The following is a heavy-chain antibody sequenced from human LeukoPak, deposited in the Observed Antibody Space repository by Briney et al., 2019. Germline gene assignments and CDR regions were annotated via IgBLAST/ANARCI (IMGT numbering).Heavy chain of an antibody. CDR1: GVSISSGGYS. Sequence: DPSETLSLTCAVSGVSISSGGYSWSWIRQPPGKGLEWIGYIYHSGSTYYNPSLKSRVTISVDRSKNQFSLKLSSVTAADTAVYYCARVNLGGGPFYYDFWSGSPTPPNWFDPWGQGTLVTVSS. V-gene: IGHV4-30-2*01. CDR2: IYHSGST. CDR3: ARVNLGGGPFYYDFWSGSPTPPNWFDP. D-gene: IGHD3-3*01. J-gene: IGHJ5*02.